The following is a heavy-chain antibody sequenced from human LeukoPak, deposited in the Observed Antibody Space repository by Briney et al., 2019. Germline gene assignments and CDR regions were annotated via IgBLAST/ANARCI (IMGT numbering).Heavy chain of an antibody. J-gene: IGHJ4*02. CDR2: IIPILGIA. CDR3: ARVGYDFWSGYLHYFDY. V-gene: IGHV1-69*04. D-gene: IGHD3-3*01. Sequence: GASVKVSCTASGGTFSSYAISWVRQAPGQGLEWMGRIIPILGIANYAQKFQGRVTITADKSTSTAYMELSSLRSEDTAVYYCARVGYDFWSGYLHYFDYWGQGTLVTVSS. CDR1: GGTFSSYA.